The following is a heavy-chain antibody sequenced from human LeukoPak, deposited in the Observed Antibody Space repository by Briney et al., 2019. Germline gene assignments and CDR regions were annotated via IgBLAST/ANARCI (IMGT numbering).Heavy chain of an antibody. CDR3: ARVSPPWYCSGGSCSNYFGY. Sequence: ASVKVSCKASGYTFTSYGISGVRQAPGQGLEGMGWISAYNGNTNYAQKLQGRVTMTTDTSKSTAYMELRSLRSDDTAVYYCARVSPPWYCSGGSCSNYFGYWGQGTLVTVSS. CDR1: GYTFTSYG. J-gene: IGHJ4*02. D-gene: IGHD2-15*01. V-gene: IGHV1-18*01. CDR2: ISAYNGNT.